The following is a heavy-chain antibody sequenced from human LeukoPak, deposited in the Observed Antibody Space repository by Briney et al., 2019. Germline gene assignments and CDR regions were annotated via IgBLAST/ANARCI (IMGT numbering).Heavy chain of an antibody. Sequence: PSETLSLTCTVSGGSISSYYWSWIRQPPGKGLEWIGHIYYSGSTNYNPSLKSRVTISVDTSKNQFSLKLSSVTAADTAVYYCASLTGADWYFDLWGRGTLVTVSS. CDR2: IYYSGST. J-gene: IGHJ2*01. V-gene: IGHV4-59*01. CDR3: ASLTGADWYFDL. D-gene: IGHD7-27*01. CDR1: GGSISSYY.